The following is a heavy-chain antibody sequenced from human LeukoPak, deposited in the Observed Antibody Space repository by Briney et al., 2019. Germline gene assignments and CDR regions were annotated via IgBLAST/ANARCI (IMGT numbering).Heavy chain of an antibody. Sequence: SQTLSLTCTVSGGSISSGSYYWSWIRQPAGKGLEWIGRIYTSGSTNYNPSLKSRVTISVDTSKNQFSLKLSSVTAADTAVYYCARALRSSGYYPYWGQGTLVTVSS. CDR2: IYTSGST. J-gene: IGHJ4*02. CDR3: ARALRSSGYYPY. D-gene: IGHD3-22*01. V-gene: IGHV4-61*02. CDR1: GGSISSGSYY.